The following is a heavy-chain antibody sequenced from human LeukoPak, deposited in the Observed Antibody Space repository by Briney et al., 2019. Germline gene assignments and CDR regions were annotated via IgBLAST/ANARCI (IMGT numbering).Heavy chain of an antibody. CDR1: GGTFSSYA. D-gene: IGHD3-10*01. Sequence: GASVKVSCKASGGTFSSYAISWVRQAPGQGLEWMGGIIPIFGTANYAQKFQGRVTITADKSTSTAYMELSSLRSEDTAVYYCARIGIFSGFGEFTFDYWGQGTLVTVSS. CDR2: IIPIFGTA. V-gene: IGHV1-69*06. CDR3: ARIGIFSGFGEFTFDY. J-gene: IGHJ4*02.